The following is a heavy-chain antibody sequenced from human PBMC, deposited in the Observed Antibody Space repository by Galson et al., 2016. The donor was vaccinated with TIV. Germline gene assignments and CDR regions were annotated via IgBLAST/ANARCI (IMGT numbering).Heavy chain of an antibody. J-gene: IGHJ4*02. V-gene: IGHV1-69*10. D-gene: IGHD2-21*01. CDR1: GDTFRNYV. CDR2: IIPIHGLA. CDR3: ARDIPCGGDCYFFDF. Sequence: SVKVSCKASGDTFRNYVISWVRQAPGQGLEWMGGIIPIHGLANHAQKFQGRVTITADELTSTVYMEVSSLRSEDTAVYYCARDIPCGGDCYFFDFWGQGTRFTVPS.